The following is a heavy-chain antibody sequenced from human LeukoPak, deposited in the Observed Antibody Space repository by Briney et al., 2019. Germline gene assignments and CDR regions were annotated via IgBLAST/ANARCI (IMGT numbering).Heavy chain of an antibody. V-gene: IGHV4-4*02. Sequence: SETLSLTCAVSGGSISSSNWWSWVRQPPGKGLEWIGEIYHSGSTNYNPSLKSRVTISVDKSKNQFSLKLSSVTAADTAVYYCAREHYYGSGSSYYYYYGMDVWGQGTTVTASS. CDR2: IYHSGST. J-gene: IGHJ6*02. CDR1: GGSISSSNW. CDR3: AREHYYGSGSSYYYYYGMDV. D-gene: IGHD3-10*01.